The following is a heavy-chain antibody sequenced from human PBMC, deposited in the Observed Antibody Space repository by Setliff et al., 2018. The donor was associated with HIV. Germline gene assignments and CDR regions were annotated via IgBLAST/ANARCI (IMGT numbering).Heavy chain of an antibody. Sequence: ASVKVSCKASGGNFNNYGISWVRQAPGQGLEWMGRITPSFATANYAQNFQDRVTITADTSARKVYMELSSLRSDDTAVYYRAREDVGGLYHLQSGGWPPQSHYYYYYKDVWGKGTTVTVSS. J-gene: IGHJ6*03. V-gene: IGHV1-69*06. CDR2: ITPSFATA. CDR3: AREDVGGLYHLQSGGWPPQSHYYYYYKDV. D-gene: IGHD2-2*01. CDR1: GGNFNNYG.